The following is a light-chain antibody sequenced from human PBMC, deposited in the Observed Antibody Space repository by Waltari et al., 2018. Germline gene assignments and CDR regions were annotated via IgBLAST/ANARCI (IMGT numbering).Light chain of an antibody. CDR1: SSAVGSYNL. CDR2: EGS. Sequence: QSALTQPASVSGSPGQSITISCTATSSAVGSYNLVSCYQQHPDKAPKLIIYEGSKRPSGVSNRFSGSKSGNTAALTISGLQAEDEADYYCCSYAGSGTFVVVGGGTKLTVL. V-gene: IGLV2-23*03. J-gene: IGLJ2*01. CDR3: CSYAGSGTFVV.